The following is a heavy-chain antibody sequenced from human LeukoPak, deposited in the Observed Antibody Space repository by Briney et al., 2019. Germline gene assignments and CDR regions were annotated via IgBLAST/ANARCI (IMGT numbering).Heavy chain of an antibody. V-gene: IGHV3-9*01. CDR3: AKSSDSSASHDS. J-gene: IGHJ5*02. Sequence: GGSLRLSCVGSGFLFDDHAMHWVRQPPGKGLEWVSVISWHSSTIGYGDSVKGRFTISRDNTKNSLYIQMNRLRPEDTAAYYCAKSSDSSASHDSWGQGTLVIVSS. D-gene: IGHD3-22*01. CDR1: GFLFDDHA. CDR2: ISWHSSTI.